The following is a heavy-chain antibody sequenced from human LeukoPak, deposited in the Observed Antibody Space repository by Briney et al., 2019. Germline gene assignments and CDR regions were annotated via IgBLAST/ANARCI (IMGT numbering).Heavy chain of an antibody. CDR2: ISYDGSDK. D-gene: IGHD2-21*02. J-gene: IGHJ4*02. CDR1: GFTFSLYT. Sequence: GGSLRLSCAASGFTFSLYTMHWVRQAPGKGLEWVAVISYDGSDKYYADSVKGRFTISRDNSKNSLFLQMNSLRAEDTAVYFCARDVGGGDTFDYWSQGTLVTVSS. V-gene: IGHV3-30*04. CDR3: ARDVGGGDTFDY.